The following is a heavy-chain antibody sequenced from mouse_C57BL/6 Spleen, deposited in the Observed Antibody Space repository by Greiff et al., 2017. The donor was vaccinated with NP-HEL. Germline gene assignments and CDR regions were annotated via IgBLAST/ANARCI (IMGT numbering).Heavy chain of an antibody. CDR3: ARRYYYGSLYYFDY. J-gene: IGHJ2*01. CDR2: ISSGSSTI. D-gene: IGHD1-1*01. Sequence: EVQLKESGGGLVKPGGSLKLSCAASGFTFSDYGMHWVRQAPEKGLEWVAYISSGSSTIYYADTVKGRFTISRDNAKNTLFLQMTSLRSEDTAMYYCARRYYYGSLYYFDYWGQGTTLTVSS. V-gene: IGHV5-17*01. CDR1: GFTFSDYG.